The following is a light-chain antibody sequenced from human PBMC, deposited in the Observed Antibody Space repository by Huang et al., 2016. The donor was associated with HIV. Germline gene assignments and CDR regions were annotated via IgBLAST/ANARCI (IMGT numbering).Light chain of an antibody. V-gene: IGKV1-39*01. Sequence: DILLTQSPSSLSASVGDRVNITCRASQNINTYLNWYQQKPGKAPNLLIHSATTLQTGVPSRFSGSGSGTDFTLTVNSLQPEDSATYYCQQGYSALITFGQGTRL. CDR2: SAT. CDR1: QNINTY. J-gene: IGKJ5*01. CDR3: QQGYSALIT.